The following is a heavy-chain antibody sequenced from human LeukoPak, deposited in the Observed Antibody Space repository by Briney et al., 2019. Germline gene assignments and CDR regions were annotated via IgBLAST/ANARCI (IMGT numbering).Heavy chain of an antibody. V-gene: IGHV7-4-1*02. CDR2: INTDSGNP. Sequence: ASVKVSCKASGYTFTSYAMNWVRQAPGQGLEWMGWINTDSGNPTYAQGFTGRFVFSLDSSVSTAYLQISNLMPEDAAKYYCAREILRFDIWGQGTMVIVSS. CDR3: AREILRFDI. J-gene: IGHJ3*02. CDR1: GYTFTSYA.